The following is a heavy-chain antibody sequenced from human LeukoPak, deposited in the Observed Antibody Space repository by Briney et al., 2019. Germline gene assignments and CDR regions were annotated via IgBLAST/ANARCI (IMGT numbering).Heavy chain of an antibody. Sequence: SETLSLTCTVSGGSISSGDYYWSWIRRPPGKGLEGIGYIYYSGSTYYNPSLKSRVTISVDSSKNQFSLKLSSVTAAGTAVYYCARAPADFWSGYPGYFDLWGRGTLVPVSS. V-gene: IGHV4-30-4*08. J-gene: IGHJ2*01. D-gene: IGHD3-3*01. CDR1: GGSISSGDYY. CDR2: IYYSGST. CDR3: ARAPADFWSGYPGYFDL.